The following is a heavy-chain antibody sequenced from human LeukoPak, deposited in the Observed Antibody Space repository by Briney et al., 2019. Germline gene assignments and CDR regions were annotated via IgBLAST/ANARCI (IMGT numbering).Heavy chain of an antibody. D-gene: IGHD4-17*01. Sequence: PGGSLRLSCAASGFTFSSYEMNWVRQAPGKGLEWVSYISSSGSTIYYADSVKGRFTISRDNAKNSLYLQMNSLRVEDTAVYYCARDAGYGDYNYYYYGMDVWGQGTTVTVSS. J-gene: IGHJ6*02. CDR2: ISSSGSTI. CDR3: ARDAGYGDYNYYYYGMDV. CDR1: GFTFSSYE. V-gene: IGHV3-48*03.